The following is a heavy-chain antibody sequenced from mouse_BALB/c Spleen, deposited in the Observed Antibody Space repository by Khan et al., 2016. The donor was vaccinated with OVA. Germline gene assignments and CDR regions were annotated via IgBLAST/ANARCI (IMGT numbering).Heavy chain of an antibody. CDR1: GFTFSTYG. V-gene: IGHV5-6*01. CDR3: ARHWVGVMDY. J-gene: IGHJ4*01. Sequence: EVELVESGGDLVKPGGSLKLSCAASGFTFSTYGMSWVRQTPDKRLEWVATISSGGTYTYYPDSVKGRFTISRDNAKNTLYLQMRSLRSADTAMYYCARHWVGVMDYWGQGTSVTVSS. CDR2: ISSGGTYT. D-gene: IGHD1-1*01.